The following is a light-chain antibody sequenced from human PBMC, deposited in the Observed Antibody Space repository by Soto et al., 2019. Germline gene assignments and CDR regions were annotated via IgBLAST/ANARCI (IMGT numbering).Light chain of an antibody. Sequence: ALTQPASVSGSPGHSITISFSGTSSDIGSYDHVAWYQQFPGKSPKLIIYAVSDRPSGVSDRFSGSKSGISASLTISGLQTEDEADYYCISYTDRQSYLFGTATKVTV. J-gene: IGLJ1*01. CDR3: ISYTDRQSYL. CDR1: SSDIGSYDH. V-gene: IGLV2-14*03. CDR2: AVS.